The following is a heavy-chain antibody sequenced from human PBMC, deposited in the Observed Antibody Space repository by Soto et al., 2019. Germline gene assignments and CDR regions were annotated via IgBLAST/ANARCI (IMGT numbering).Heavy chain of an antibody. J-gene: IGHJ6*02. D-gene: IGHD6-13*01. CDR1: VVSISRGGYY. V-gene: IGHV4-31*03. CDR2: ISYSGST. CDR3: ARGVSVAGIGYGMDV. Sequence: SLTCTVSVVSISRGGYYWCWIRQHPGTGLEWIGHISYSGSTYYNTSLKSRVTISVDTSRNQFSLIVNSVTAADTAVYYCARGVSVAGIGYGMDVWGQGTTVTVS.